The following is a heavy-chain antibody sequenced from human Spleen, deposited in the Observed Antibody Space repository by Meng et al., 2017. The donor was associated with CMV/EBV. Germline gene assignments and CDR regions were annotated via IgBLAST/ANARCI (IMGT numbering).Heavy chain of an antibody. CDR1: GASISRYY. Sequence: SETLSLTCTVSGASISRYYWCWLRQPPGKGLEWSGNTHNSGGTTYNPSLKSRVTISVDTSKNQFSLKVTSVIAADTAVYYCARGVSVGWKQFPFDYWGQGALVTVSS. CDR3: ARGVSVGWKQFPFDY. V-gene: IGHV4-59*01. J-gene: IGHJ4*02. CDR2: THNSGGT. D-gene: IGHD5-24*01.